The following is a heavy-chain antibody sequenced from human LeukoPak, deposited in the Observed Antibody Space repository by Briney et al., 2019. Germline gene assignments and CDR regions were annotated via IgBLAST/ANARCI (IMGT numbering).Heavy chain of an antibody. D-gene: IGHD6-6*01. CDR1: GYSLSSGYY. CDR3: ARDRSWFGRSSRDGFDL. Sequence: SETLSLTCNVSGYSLSSGYYWGWIRQPPGKGLEWIGSILHSGTTFQSPSLKSRVTISVDTSKNQFSLKLSSVTAADTAMYYCARDRSWFGRSSRDGFDLWGQGTMVTVSS. V-gene: IGHV4-38-2*02. J-gene: IGHJ3*01. CDR2: ILHSGTT.